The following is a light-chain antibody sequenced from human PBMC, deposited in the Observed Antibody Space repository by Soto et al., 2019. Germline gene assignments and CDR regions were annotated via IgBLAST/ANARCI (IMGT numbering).Light chain of an antibody. CDR3: QQYNNWPPIT. V-gene: IGKV3-15*01. CDR1: QSVSNN. J-gene: IGKJ5*01. CDR2: GAY. Sequence: ELVLTQSPGTLSLSPGESATLSCRDSQSVSNNYLAWYQQKPCQAPRLLIYGAYTRATGIPARFSGSGSGTEFTLTISSLQSEDFAVYYCQQYNNWPPITCGQGTRLEIK.